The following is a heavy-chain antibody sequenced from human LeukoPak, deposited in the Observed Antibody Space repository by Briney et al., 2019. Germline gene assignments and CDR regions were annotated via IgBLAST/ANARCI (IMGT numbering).Heavy chain of an antibody. V-gene: IGHV4-59*01. J-gene: IGHJ4*02. Sequence: PSETLSLTCTVSGGSISRYYWTWIRQPPGKGLEWIGYIYHSGYTNYNPSLKSRVTISVDTSKNQFSLKLSSVTAADTAVYYCAKETLWFGEEGGQGTLVTVSS. CDR2: IYHSGYT. D-gene: IGHD3-10*01. CDR3: AKETLWFGEE. CDR1: GGSISRYY.